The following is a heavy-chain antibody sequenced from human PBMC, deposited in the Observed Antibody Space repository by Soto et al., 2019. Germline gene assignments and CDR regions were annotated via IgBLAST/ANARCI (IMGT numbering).Heavy chain of an antibody. J-gene: IGHJ4*02. CDR3: ARVGAAGPNSYDFNY. CDR1: GDSVSSNSAA. CDR2: TYYRSKWYI. V-gene: IGHV6-1*01. D-gene: IGHD6-13*01. Sequence: QTLSLTCDISGDSVSSNSAAWYWILQSPSRGLELLGRTYYRSKWYIDDAVSVKSRITINPATSKNHFSLQLNSVTPEDTAVYDFARVGAAGPNSYDFNYWGQGSLVTVSS.